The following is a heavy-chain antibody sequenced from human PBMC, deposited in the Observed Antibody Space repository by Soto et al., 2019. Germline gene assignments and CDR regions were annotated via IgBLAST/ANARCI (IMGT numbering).Heavy chain of an antibody. J-gene: IGHJ6*02. CDR3: ARGHDYGVSYYYYGMDV. D-gene: IGHD4-17*01. CDR2: ISYDGSNK. CDR1: GFTFSSYA. V-gene: IGHV3-30-3*01. Sequence: QVQLVESGGGVVQPGRSLRLSCAASGFTFSSYAMHWVRQAPGKGLEWVAVISYDGSNKYYADSVKGRFTISRDNSKNXXYLQMNSLRAEDTAVYYCARGHDYGVSYYYYGMDVWGQGTTVTVSS.